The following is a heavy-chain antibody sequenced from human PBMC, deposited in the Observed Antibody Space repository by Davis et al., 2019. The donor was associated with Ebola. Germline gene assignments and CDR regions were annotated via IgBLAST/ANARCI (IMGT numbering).Heavy chain of an antibody. J-gene: IGHJ4*02. V-gene: IGHV1-3*01. CDR3: ARDRALDYGARGVDC. CDR2: INAGNGNT. Sequence: ASVKVSCKASGGTFSSYAISWVRQAPGQRLEWMGWINAGNGNTKYSQKFQGRVTITRDTSASTAYMELRSLRSDDTAVYYCARDRALDYGARGVDCWGQGTLVTVSS. D-gene: IGHD4-17*01. CDR1: GGTFSSYA.